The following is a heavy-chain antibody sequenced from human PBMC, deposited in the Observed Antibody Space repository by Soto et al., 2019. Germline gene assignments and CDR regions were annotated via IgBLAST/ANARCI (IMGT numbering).Heavy chain of an antibody. V-gene: IGHV3-23*01. D-gene: IGHD3-10*01. CDR3: AKDRSWFGDFDY. CDR1: GFTFSSYA. Sequence: EVQLLESGGGLVQPGGSLRLSCAASGFTFSSYAMSWVRQAPGKGLEWVSAISGSGGSTYYADSVKGRFTISRDNSKNTLYLQMSSLRAEDTAVYYCAKDRSWFGDFDYWGQGTLVTVSS. CDR2: ISGSGGST. J-gene: IGHJ4*02.